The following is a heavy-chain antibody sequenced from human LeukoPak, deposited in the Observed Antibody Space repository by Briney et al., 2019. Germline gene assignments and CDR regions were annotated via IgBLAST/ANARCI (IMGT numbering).Heavy chain of an antibody. CDR3: ARGPPPGYYGSGSYPTFFDY. D-gene: IGHD3-10*01. Sequence: GGSLRLSCAASGLTFSSYWMTWVRQAPGKGLEWVANIKQDGSDKYYVDSVKGQFTISRDNARNSLYLQLNSLRAEDTAVYYCARGPPPGYYGSGSYPTFFDYWGQGTLVTVSS. CDR2: IKQDGSDK. CDR1: GLTFSSYW. J-gene: IGHJ4*02. V-gene: IGHV3-7*01.